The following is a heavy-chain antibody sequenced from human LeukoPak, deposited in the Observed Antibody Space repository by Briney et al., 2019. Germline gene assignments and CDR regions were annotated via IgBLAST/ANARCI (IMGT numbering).Heavy chain of an antibody. CDR3: ARFCSGGGCYHNWFDP. Sequence: ASVKVFCKASGYTFTSYGIRWVRQAPGQRLEWMGWISVYNGHTNYAQKLQDRVTMTTDTATSTAYMELRSLRSDDTAVYHCARFCSGGGCYHNWFDPWGQGTLVTVSS. CDR1: GYTFTSYG. J-gene: IGHJ5*02. D-gene: IGHD2-15*01. CDR2: ISVYNGHT. V-gene: IGHV1-18*01.